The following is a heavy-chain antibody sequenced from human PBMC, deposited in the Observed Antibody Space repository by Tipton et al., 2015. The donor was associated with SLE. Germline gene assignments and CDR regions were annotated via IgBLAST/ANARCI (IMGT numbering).Heavy chain of an antibody. CDR3: ASVCSSISCLKNYYMDV. V-gene: IGHV4-61*08. CDR2: ISDSGIT. D-gene: IGHD2-2*01. CDR1: GGSIRSEGYA. Sequence: TLSLTCAVSGGSIRSEGYAWNWIRQPPGKGLEWIGYISDSGITRNNPSLKSRVTQSIDTSKNQFSLRLSSVAAADTAVYYCASVCSSISCLKNYYMDVWGKGTTVTVSS. J-gene: IGHJ6*03.